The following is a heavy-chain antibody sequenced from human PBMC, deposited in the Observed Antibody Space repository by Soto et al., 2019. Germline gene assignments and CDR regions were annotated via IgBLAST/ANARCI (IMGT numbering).Heavy chain of an antibody. CDR2: ISGRGGST. CDR3: AKATMTLVVIRLDS. V-gene: IGHV3-23*01. D-gene: IGHD3-22*01. Sequence: LRLSCAASGFTFSNYAMNWVRQAPGKGLEWVSTISGRGGSTYYADSVKGRFTISRDNSKNILYLQMNSLRAEDTAVYYCAKATMTLVVIRLDSWGQGTLVTVSS. CDR1: GFTFSNYA. J-gene: IGHJ4*02.